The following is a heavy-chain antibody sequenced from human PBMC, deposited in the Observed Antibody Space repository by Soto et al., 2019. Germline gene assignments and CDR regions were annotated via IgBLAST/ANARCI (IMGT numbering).Heavy chain of an antibody. CDR1: GFTVSSYA. CDR3: ATVVPAAAMDY. Sequence: LPPDCAASGFTVSSYAMSWVRQAPGKGLEWVSAISGSGGSTYYADSVKGRFTISRDNSKNTLYLQMNSLRAEDTAVYYCATVVPAAAMDYWGQGTLVTVSS. V-gene: IGHV3-23*01. D-gene: IGHD2-2*01. J-gene: IGHJ4*02. CDR2: ISGSGGST.